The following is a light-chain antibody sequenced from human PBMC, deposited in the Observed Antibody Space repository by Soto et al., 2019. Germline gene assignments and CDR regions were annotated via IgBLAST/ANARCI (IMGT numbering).Light chain of an antibody. CDR1: SSDVGRYDY. CDR3: CSYAGIYSYV. Sequence: QSALTQPRSVSGSPGQSVTIACTGTSSDVGRYDYVSWYQQHPGEAPKLVVYDVTKRPSGVPDRFSGSKSGNTASLTISGLPAEDEADYYCCSYAGIYSYVFGTGTKVTVL. CDR2: DVT. J-gene: IGLJ1*01. V-gene: IGLV2-11*01.